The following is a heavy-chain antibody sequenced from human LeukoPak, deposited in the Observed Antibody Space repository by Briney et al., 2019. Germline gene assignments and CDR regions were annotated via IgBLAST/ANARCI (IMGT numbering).Heavy chain of an antibody. J-gene: IGHJ4*02. D-gene: IGHD5-24*01. V-gene: IGHV3-23*01. CDR1: GFTFSSSA. CDR3: AKSGYNRFDY. Sequence: PGGSLRLSCAASGFTFSSSAVSWVRQAPGKGLEWVSNIGGSGSGGSTYYADSVKGRFTISRDNSKNTLYLQMNSLRAEDTAVYYCAKSGYNRFDYWGQGTLVTVSS. CDR2: IGGSGSGGST.